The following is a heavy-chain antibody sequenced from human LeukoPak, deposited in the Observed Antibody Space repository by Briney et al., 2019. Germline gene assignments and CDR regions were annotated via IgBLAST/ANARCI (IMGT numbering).Heavy chain of an antibody. J-gene: IGHJ6*02. Sequence: GGSLRLSCAASGFTLSNSGMHWVRQAPGKGLEWVAIIWYDVSNKFYGDSVKGRFTISRDNSKNTLFLQMSDLRAEDTAVYYCARGEYHYGMDVWGQGTTVTVAS. V-gene: IGHV3-33*01. CDR2: IWYDVSNK. CDR1: GFTLSNSG. D-gene: IGHD3-10*01. CDR3: ARGEYHYGMDV.